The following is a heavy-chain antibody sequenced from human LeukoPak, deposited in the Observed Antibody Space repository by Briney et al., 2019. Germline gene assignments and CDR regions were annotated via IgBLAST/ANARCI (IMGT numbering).Heavy chain of an antibody. J-gene: IGHJ1*01. Sequence: SETLSLTCTVSGGSISSYSYYWGWIRQPPGKGLEWIGSIYYSGSTYYNPSLKSRVTISVDTSKNQFSLNLSSVTAADTAVYYCARDEYSSGTEYFQHWGQGTLVTVSS. CDR3: ARDEYSSGTEYFQH. D-gene: IGHD6-19*01. CDR1: GGSISSYSYY. V-gene: IGHV4-39*07. CDR2: IYYSGST.